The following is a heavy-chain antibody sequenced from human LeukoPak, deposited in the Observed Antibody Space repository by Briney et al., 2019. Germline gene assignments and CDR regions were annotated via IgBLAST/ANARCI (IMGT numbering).Heavy chain of an antibody. V-gene: IGHV4-38-2*02. D-gene: IGHD1-26*01. CDR2: INHSGST. CDR1: GYSISSGYY. Sequence: SETLSLTCTVSGYSISSGYYWSWIRQPPGKGLEWIGEINHSGSTNYNPSLKSRVTISVDTSKNQFSLKLSSVTAADTAVYYCARGRRVGAPFDLWGRGTLVTVSS. CDR3: ARGRRVGAPFDL. J-gene: IGHJ2*01.